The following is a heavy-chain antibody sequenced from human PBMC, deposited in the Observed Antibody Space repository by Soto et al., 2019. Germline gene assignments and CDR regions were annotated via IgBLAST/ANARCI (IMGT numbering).Heavy chain of an antibody. CDR2: INHSGST. V-gene: IGHV4-34*01. J-gene: IGHJ4*02. CDR3: ARSHYGDYLDY. Sequence: ETLSLTCAVYGGSFSGYYWSWIRQPPGKGLEWIGEINHSGSTNYNPSLKSRVTISVDTSKNQFSLKLSSVTAADTAVYYCARSHYGDYLDYWGQGTLVTVSS. CDR1: GGSFSGYY. D-gene: IGHD4-17*01.